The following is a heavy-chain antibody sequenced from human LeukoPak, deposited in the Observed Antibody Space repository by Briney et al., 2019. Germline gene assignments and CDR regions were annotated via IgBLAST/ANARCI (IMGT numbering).Heavy chain of an antibody. CDR3: ASFGSGSWAFDY. J-gene: IGHJ4*02. CDR2: IYTSGST. V-gene: IGHV4-4*07. D-gene: IGHD3-10*01. CDR1: GGSISSYY. Sequence: SETLSLTCTVSGGSISSYYRSWIRQPAGKGLEWIGRIYTSGSTNYNPSLKSRVTMSVDTSKNQFSLKLSSVTAADTAVYYCASFGSGSWAFDYWGQGTLVTVSS.